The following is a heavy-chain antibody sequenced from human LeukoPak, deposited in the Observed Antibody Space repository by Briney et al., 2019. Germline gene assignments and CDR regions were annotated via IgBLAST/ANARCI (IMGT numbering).Heavy chain of an antibody. V-gene: IGHV3-30*03. D-gene: IGHD6-13*01. CDR1: GFTFSSYG. CDR3: ATHEQAAPFDY. CDR2: ISYDGSNK. Sequence: PGGSLRLSCAASGFTFSSYGMHWVRQAPGRGVEGVAVISYDGSNKYYADSVKGRFTISKDNSKNTLYLQMNSLRPEDTAVYYCATHEQAAPFDYWGQGTQVTVSS. J-gene: IGHJ4*02.